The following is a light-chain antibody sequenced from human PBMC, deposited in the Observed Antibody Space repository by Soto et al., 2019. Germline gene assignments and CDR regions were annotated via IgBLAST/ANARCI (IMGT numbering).Light chain of an antibody. CDR1: SSNIGTNT. CDR3: AAWDGSLDVVL. CDR2: NTN. Sequence: QSLLTQLPSASGTPGQRITISCSGSSSNIGTNTVNWYQQFPGSAPQLLLYNTNQRPSGVPGRFSGSKSGTSASLAISGLQSEDEADYYCAAWDGSLDVVLFGGGTKLTVL. V-gene: IGLV1-44*01. J-gene: IGLJ2*01.